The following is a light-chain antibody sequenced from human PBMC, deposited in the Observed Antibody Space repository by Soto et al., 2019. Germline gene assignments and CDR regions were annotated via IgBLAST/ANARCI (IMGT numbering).Light chain of an antibody. Sequence: QAVVTQEPSLTVSPGGTVTLTCASSTGAVTSGRFANWFQQKPGQAPRPLIYSTSNRHSWTPARFSGSLLGGKAALTLSGVQPEDEADYHCCSYAGTRTSWVFGTGTKVTVL. CDR1: TGAVTSGRF. CDR2: STS. CDR3: CSYAGTRTSWV. J-gene: IGLJ1*01. V-gene: IGLV7-43*01.